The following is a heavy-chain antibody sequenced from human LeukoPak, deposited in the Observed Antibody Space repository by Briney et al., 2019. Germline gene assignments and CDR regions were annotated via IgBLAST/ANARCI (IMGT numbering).Heavy chain of an antibody. Sequence: PGGSLRLSCAASGFTFSSYSMNWVRQAPGKGLEWVSSISSSSSYIYYADSVKGRFTISRDNAKNSLYLQMNSLRAEDTAVYYCAKDRFGMAAAGANWFDPWGQGTLVTVSS. D-gene: IGHD6-13*01. CDR3: AKDRFGMAAAGANWFDP. V-gene: IGHV3-21*04. J-gene: IGHJ5*02. CDR1: GFTFSSYS. CDR2: ISSSSSYI.